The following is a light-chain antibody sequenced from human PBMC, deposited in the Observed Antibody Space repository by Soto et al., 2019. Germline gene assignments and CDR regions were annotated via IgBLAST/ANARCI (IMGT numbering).Light chain of an antibody. CDR2: GAS. CDR1: QSVSSSY. Sequence: EIVLTQSPGTLSLSPGERATLSCRASQSVSSSYLACYQQKPGQAPRLLIYGASSRATGIPDRFSGSGSGTDFTLTISRLEPEEFAVYYCQQYGSSPRTFGQGTKVDIE. CDR3: QQYGSSPRT. V-gene: IGKV3-20*01. J-gene: IGKJ1*01.